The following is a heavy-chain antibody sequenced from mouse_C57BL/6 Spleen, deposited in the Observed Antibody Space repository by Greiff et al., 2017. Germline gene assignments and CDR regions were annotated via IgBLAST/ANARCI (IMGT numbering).Heavy chain of an antibody. D-gene: IGHD2-4*01. CDR3: ARYDYDGYAMDY. CDR1: GFSLTSYG. CDR2: IWSGGST. Sequence: VQVVESGPGLVQPSQSLSITCTVSGFSLTSYGVHWVRQSPGKGLEWLGVIWSGGSTDYNAAFISRLSISKDNSKSQVFFKMNSLQADDTAIYFCARYDYDGYAMDYWGQGTSVTVSS. J-gene: IGHJ4*01. V-gene: IGHV2-2*01.